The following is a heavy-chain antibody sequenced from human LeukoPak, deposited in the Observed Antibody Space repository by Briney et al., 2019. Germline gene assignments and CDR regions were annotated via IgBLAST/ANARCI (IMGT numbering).Heavy chain of an antibody. CDR2: IESKTDGGTT. J-gene: IGHJ4*02. CDR1: GFTFSNAW. D-gene: IGHD4-11*01. Sequence: GGSLRLSCAASGFTFSNAWMNWVRQAPGKGLEWVGRIESKTDGGTTDYAAPVKGRFTISRDDSKTTMYLQMNSLKTEDTAVYYCTTGLGDWGQGTLVTVSS. CDR3: TTGLGD. V-gene: IGHV3-15*07.